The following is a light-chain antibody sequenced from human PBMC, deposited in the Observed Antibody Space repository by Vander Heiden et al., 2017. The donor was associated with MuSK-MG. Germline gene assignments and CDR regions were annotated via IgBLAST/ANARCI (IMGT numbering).Light chain of an antibody. CDR2: KAS. CDR1: QSISSW. CDR3: QQYKSYPYT. Sequence: DIPMTQSPSTLSASVGDRVTITCRASQSISSWLDWYQQKPGKAPKLLIYKASSLESGVPSRFSGSGSGTEFTLTISSLQPDDFATYYCQQYKSYPYTFGQGTKLEIK. V-gene: IGKV1-5*03. J-gene: IGKJ2*01.